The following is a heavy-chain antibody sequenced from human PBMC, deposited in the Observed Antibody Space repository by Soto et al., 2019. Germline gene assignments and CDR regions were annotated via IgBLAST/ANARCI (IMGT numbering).Heavy chain of an antibody. Sequence: GGSLRLSCAASGFTFNTYAMSWVRQAPGKGLEWVSAISGSGGKSYYADSVKGRFTISRDNSRNTLYLQMNSLRAEDTAVYYCAKDXWGCSSTSCPYYYSLDVWGPGTTVTVSS. J-gene: IGHJ6*02. CDR1: GFTFNTYA. V-gene: IGHV3-23*01. D-gene: IGHD2-2*01. CDR3: AKDXWGCSSTSCPYYYSLDV. CDR2: ISGSGGKS.